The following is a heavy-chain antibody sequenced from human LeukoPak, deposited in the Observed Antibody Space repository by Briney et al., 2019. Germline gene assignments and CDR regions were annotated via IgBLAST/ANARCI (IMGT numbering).Heavy chain of an antibody. V-gene: IGHV3-21*01. J-gene: IGHJ4*02. CDR2: ISGRSGYI. Sequence: GGSLLLSCAASGFTFDSYTMTWVRQAPGKGLDCVSSISGRSGYIYYADSMKGRFTISRDNAKSSLYLQMNSLGPEDTATYYCARVGERRPGTSESFFPAHFDSWGQGTLVIVSS. CDR1: GFTFDSYT. D-gene: IGHD3-10*01. CDR3: ARVGERRPGTSESFFPAHFDS.